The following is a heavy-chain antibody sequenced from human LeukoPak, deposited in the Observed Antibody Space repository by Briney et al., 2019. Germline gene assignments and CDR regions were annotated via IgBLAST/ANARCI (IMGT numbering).Heavy chain of an antibody. J-gene: IGHJ5*02. CDR3: ARGHWFDP. V-gene: IGHV3-21*01. Sequence: GGSLRLSCAASGFTFSNYWMHWVRQAPGKGLVWVSSLSSSSSYIYYADSVKGRFTISRDNAKNSLYLQMNSLRAEDTAVYYCARGHWFDPWGQGTLVTVSS. CDR2: LSSSSSYI. CDR1: GFTFSNYW.